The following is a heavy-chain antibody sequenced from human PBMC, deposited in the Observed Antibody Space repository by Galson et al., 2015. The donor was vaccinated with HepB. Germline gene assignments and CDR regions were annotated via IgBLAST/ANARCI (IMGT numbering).Heavy chain of an antibody. CDR2: ISGSGGST. Sequence: SLRLSCAASGFTFSSYAMSWVRQAPGKGLEWVSAISGSGGSTYYADSVKGRFTVSRDNSKNTLYLQMNSLRAEDTAVYYCAKRKTGVVNPIDPWGQGTLVTVSS. D-gene: IGHD3-3*01. J-gene: IGHJ5*02. V-gene: IGHV3-23*01. CDR1: GFTFSSYA. CDR3: AKRKTGVVNPIDP.